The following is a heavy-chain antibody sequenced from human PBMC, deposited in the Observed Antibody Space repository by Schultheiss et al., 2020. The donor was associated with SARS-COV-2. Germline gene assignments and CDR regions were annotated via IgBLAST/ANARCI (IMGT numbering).Heavy chain of an antibody. D-gene: IGHD3-3*01. CDR1: GGSISSYY. CDR2: IYYSGST. CDR3: ARHADFPTYYYMDV. V-gene: IGHV4-59*08. J-gene: IGHJ6*03. Sequence: SETLSLTCTVSGGSISSYYWSWIRQPPGKGLEWIGYIYYSGSTNYNPSLKSRVTISVDTSKNQFSLKLSSVTAAHTAVYYCARHADFPTYYYMDVWGKGTTVTVSS.